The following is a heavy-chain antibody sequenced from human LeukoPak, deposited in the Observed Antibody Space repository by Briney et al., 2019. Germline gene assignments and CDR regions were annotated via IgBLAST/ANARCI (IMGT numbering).Heavy chain of an antibody. CDR3: ARVKRSGYFDWFDAFDI. Sequence: PSETLSLTCTVSGGSISSGDYYWSWIRQPPGKGLEWIGYIYYSGSTYYNPSLKSRVTISVDTSRNQFSLKLSSVTAADTAVYYCARVKRSGYFDWFDAFDIWGQGTMVTVSS. CDR2: IYYSGST. D-gene: IGHD3-9*01. V-gene: IGHV4-30-4*01. CDR1: GGSISSGDYY. J-gene: IGHJ3*02.